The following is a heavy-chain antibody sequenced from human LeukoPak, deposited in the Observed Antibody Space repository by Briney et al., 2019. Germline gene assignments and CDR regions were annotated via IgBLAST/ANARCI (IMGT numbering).Heavy chain of an antibody. CDR1: GFPFNTYS. J-gene: IGHJ6*02. CDR2: ISSGSDYI. Sequence: NPGGSLRLSCAASGFPFNTYSMNWVRQAPGKGLEWVSSISSGSDYIYYADSVKGRFTISRDNAKSSVHLQMSSLRAEDTAVYYCSGSYSYYYAMHVWGQGTTVTTSS. V-gene: IGHV3-21*01. CDR3: SGSYSYYYAMHV.